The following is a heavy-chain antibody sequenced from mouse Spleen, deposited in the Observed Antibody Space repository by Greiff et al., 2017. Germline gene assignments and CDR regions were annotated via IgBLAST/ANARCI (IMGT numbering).Heavy chain of an antibody. CDR1: GYSITSGYY. J-gene: IGHJ3*01. Sequence: VQLKESGPGLVKPSQSLSLTCSVTGYSITSGYYWNWIRQFPGNKLEWMGYISYDGSNNYNPSLKNRISITRDTSKNQFFLKLNSVTTEDTATYYCARDGIYSWFAYWGQGTLVTVSA. D-gene: IGHD1-1*01. CDR3: ARDGIYSWFAY. V-gene: IGHV3-6*01. CDR2: ISYDGSN.